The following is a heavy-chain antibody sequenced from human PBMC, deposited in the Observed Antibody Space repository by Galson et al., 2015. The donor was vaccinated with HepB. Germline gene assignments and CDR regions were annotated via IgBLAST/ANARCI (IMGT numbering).Heavy chain of an antibody. CDR1: GFSLSGHW. D-gene: IGHD5-18*01. J-gene: IGHJ3*01. V-gene: IGHV3-74*01. CDR2: VNSDGSST. CDR3: TSLTAMVSFYAFDV. Sequence: SLRLSCAASGFSLSGHWMHWVRQSPGKALEWVSRVNSDGSSTSYADSVKGRFTISRDNAQNTLYMQMDSLRVEDTATYYCTSLTAMVSFYAFDVWGQGTVVTVTS.